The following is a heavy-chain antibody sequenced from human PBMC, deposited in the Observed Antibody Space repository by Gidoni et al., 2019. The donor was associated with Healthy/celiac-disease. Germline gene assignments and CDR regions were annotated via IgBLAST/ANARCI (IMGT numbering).Heavy chain of an antibody. D-gene: IGHD5-18*01. J-gene: IGHJ3*02. CDR3: ARNFRIQFDI. CDR2: ISAYNGNT. CDR1: GYTFTSYG. Sequence: QAQRVQSGAEVTKPGASVKVSCQASGYTFTSYGISWVRQAPGQGLEWMGWISAYNGNTNQAQKLQGRVTMTTDTSTSTAYMELRSLRSDDTAVDYCARNFRIQFDIWGQGTMVTVSS. V-gene: IGHV1-18*01.